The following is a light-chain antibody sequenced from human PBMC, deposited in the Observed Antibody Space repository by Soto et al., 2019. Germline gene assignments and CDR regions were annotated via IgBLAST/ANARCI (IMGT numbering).Light chain of an antibody. CDR1: QSVSSSY. CDR2: GAS. Sequence: EIVLTQSPGTLSLSPGERATLSCRASQSVSSSYLAWYQQKPGQAPRPLIYGASSRATGIPDRFSGSGSGTDFTLTISSLQPDDFATYYCQQYKAYPYTFGQGTKLDI. V-gene: IGKV3-20*01. CDR3: QQYKAYPYT. J-gene: IGKJ2*01.